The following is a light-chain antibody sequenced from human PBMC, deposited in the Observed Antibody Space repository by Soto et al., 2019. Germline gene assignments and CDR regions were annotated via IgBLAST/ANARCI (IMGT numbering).Light chain of an antibody. CDR2: DGN. CDR1: SSNIGGNS. V-gene: IGLV1-51*01. CDR3: ASWDSSLSAYV. J-gene: IGLJ1*01. Sequence: QSVMTQPPSVSAAPGQKVTISCSGSSSNIGGNSVSWYQQLPGTAPKLLIYDGNKRPSGIPDRVSGSKSGTSATLGITGFQTGDEADYYCASWDSSLSAYVLGTGTKLTVL.